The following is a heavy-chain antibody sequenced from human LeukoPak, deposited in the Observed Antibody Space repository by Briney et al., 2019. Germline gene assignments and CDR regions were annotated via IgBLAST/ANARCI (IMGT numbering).Heavy chain of an antibody. CDR3: TRGRYQLLGPNDS. J-gene: IGHJ4*02. CDR2: ISGMSSTI. CDR1: GFTVSSNY. Sequence: GGSLRLSCAASGFTVSSNYMSWVRQAPGKGLEWVSFISGMSSTIYYADSVKGRFTISRDNDKNSVYLQMSSLRDEDTAVYFCTRGRYQLLGPNDSWGQGSLVTVSS. V-gene: IGHV3-48*02. D-gene: IGHD2-2*01.